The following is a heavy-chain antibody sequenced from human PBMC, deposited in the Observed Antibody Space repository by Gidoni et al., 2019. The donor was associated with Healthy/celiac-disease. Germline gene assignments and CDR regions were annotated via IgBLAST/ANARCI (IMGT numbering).Heavy chain of an antibody. V-gene: IGHV4-61*01. CDR2: IYYRWST. Sequence: QVQLQESGPGRVQPSETLYITCTVSGGSVSSGSYYWSWIRQPQGNGLEWIGYIYYRWSTNSIPSLKSRVTISVDTSKNQFSLKLISVTAADTAVYYCARTVGATLDYWGQGTLVTVSS. D-gene: IGHD1-26*01. J-gene: IGHJ4*02. CDR3: ARTVGATLDY. CDR1: GGSVSSGSYY.